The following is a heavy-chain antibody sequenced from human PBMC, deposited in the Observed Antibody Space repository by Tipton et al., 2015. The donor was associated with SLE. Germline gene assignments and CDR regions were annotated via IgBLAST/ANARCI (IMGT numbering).Heavy chain of an antibody. CDR1: GGSITSHY. D-gene: IGHD3-3*01. Sequence: GLVKPSETLSLACSVSGGSITSHYWTWIRQSPGKELEWLAYVSYTGSATYNPSLRSQFSISLDTSENQFSLKVTSVTAADTAVYYCARRSAYYRVFDLWGQGTLVIVAS. V-gene: IGHV4-59*08. CDR3: ARRSAYYRVFDL. CDR2: VSYTGSA. J-gene: IGHJ4*02.